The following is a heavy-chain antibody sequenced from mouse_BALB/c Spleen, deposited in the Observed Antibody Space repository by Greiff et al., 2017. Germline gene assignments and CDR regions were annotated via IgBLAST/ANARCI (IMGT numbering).Heavy chain of an antibody. J-gene: IGHJ4*01. CDR1: GYTFTDYN. CDR3: ARGDYYGSSYAMDY. CDR2: IYPYNGGT. D-gene: IGHD1-1*01. Sequence: VQLKESGPELVKPGASVKISCKASGYTFTDYNMHWVKQSHGKSLEWIGYIYPYNGGTGYNQKFKSKATLTVDNSSSTAYMELRSLTSEDSAVYYCARGDYYGSSYAMDYWGQGTSVTVSS. V-gene: IGHV1S29*02.